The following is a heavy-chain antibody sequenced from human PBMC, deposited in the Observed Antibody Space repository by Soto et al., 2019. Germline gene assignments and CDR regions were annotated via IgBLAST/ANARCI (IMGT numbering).Heavy chain of an antibody. D-gene: IGHD5-18*01. Sequence: QVQLVQSGAEVKKLGASVKVSCRASGYTFTTYGISWVRQAPGQGLEWMGWISGYNGNTNYAQKFQGRVTMTTDTTTSTAYMELRSLRSADTAVYFCAKGYNYGYGDYWGLGTLVTVSS. CDR2: ISGYNGNT. CDR1: GYTFTTYG. V-gene: IGHV1-18*01. CDR3: AKGYNYGYGDY. J-gene: IGHJ4*02.